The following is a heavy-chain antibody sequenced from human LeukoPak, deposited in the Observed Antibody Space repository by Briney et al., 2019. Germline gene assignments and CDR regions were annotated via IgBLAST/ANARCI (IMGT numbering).Heavy chain of an antibody. CDR1: GFTFSSYG. V-gene: IGHV3-30*03. D-gene: IGHD5-18*01. CDR2: ISRDGSNK. Sequence: PGGSLRLSCAASGFTFSSYGMHWVRQAPGKGLEWVAVISRDGSNKYYADSVKGRFTISRDNSKNTLYLQMNSQRAEDTAVYYCARASWIQLWFAWDYWGQGTLVTVSS. J-gene: IGHJ4*02. CDR3: ARASWIQLWFAWDY.